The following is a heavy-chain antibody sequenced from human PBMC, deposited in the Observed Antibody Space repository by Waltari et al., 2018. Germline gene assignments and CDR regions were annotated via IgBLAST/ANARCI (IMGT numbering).Heavy chain of an antibody. CDR3: ARQPYYYGSGSYSHAFDI. Sequence: VQLVQSGAEVKKPGESLKISCKGSGYSFTSYWIGWVRQMPGKGLEWMGIIYPGDSDTRYSPSFQGQVTISADKSISTAYLQWSSLKASDTAMYYCARQPYYYGSGSYSHAFDIWGQGTMVTVSS. D-gene: IGHD3-10*01. CDR1: GYSFTSYW. V-gene: IGHV5-51*01. CDR2: IYPGDSDT. J-gene: IGHJ3*02.